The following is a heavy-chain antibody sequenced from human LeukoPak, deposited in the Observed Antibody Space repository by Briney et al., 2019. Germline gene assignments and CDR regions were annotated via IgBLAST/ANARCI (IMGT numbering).Heavy chain of an antibody. CDR2: IIPILGMV. J-gene: IGHJ4*02. Sequence: SVKVSCKASGGTFNNYAISWVRQAPGQGLEWMGRIIPILGMVNYAQRFQGRATITADKSTSTAYIELSSLRSEDTAVYYCAPLSGYSTTYWGQGTPVTVSS. V-gene: IGHV1-69*04. CDR3: APLSGYSTTY. D-gene: IGHD3-22*01. CDR1: GGTFNNYA.